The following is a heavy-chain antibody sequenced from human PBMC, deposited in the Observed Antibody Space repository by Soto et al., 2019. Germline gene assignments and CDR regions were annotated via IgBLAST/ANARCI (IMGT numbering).Heavy chain of an antibody. D-gene: IGHD2-21*02. CDR1: GFTFSSYA. Sequence: WGSPRISCAASGFTFSSYAMSWVRQAPWKGLEWVSAISGSGGSTYYADSVKGRFTISRDNSKNTLYLQMNSLRAEDTAVYYCAKTSRGNGGNSELDYWGQGTLVTVSS. CDR2: ISGSGGST. CDR3: AKTSRGNGGNSELDY. J-gene: IGHJ4*02. V-gene: IGHV3-23*01.